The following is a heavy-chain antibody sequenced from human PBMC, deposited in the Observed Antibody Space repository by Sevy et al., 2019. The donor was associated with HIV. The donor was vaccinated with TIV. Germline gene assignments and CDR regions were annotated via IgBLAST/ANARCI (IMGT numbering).Heavy chain of an antibody. Sequence: GGSLRLSCVASGFTFSSYWMSWVRQAPGKGLEWVATMKHDGSEKYYVDSVKGRFTISRDNAKNSLYLQMNSLRAEDTAVYYCVGGGGGGYSYSLDCWGQGTLVTVSS. V-gene: IGHV3-7*01. D-gene: IGHD5-18*01. J-gene: IGHJ4*02. CDR1: GFTFSSYW. CDR3: VGGGGGGYSYSLDC. CDR2: MKHDGSEK.